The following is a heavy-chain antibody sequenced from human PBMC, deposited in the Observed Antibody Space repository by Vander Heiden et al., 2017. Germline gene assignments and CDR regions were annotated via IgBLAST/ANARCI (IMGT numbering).Heavy chain of an antibody. J-gene: IGHJ3*02. Sequence: QVQLVQSGAEVEKPGASAKVPCKASGYTFTDHYMHWVRQAPGQGLEWMGKVSPNSGGTYFAQKFQGRVTLTRDPSIGTAYMELNRLTSDDTAVYYCARSGYDSDAFDIWGQGTMVTVSS. CDR1: GYTFTDHY. CDR3: ARSGYDSDAFDI. V-gene: IGHV1-2*02. D-gene: IGHD5-12*01. CDR2: VSPNSGGT.